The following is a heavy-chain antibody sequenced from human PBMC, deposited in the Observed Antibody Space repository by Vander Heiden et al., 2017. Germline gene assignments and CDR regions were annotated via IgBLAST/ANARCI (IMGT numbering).Heavy chain of an antibody. CDR3: ARALGYCSSTSCRTLNY. D-gene: IGHD2-2*01. V-gene: IGHV1-8*01. J-gene: IGHJ4*02. CDR2: MNPNSGNT. CDR1: GYTFTSYG. Sequence: QVQLVQSGAEVKKPGASVKVSCKASGYTFTSYGINWVRQATGQGLEWMGWMNPNSGNTGYAQKFQGRVTMTRNTSISTAYMELSSLRSEDTAVYYCARALGYCSSTSCRTLNYWGQGPLVTVSS.